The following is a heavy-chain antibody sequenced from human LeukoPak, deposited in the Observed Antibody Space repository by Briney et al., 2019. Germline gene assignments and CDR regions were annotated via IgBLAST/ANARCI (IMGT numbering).Heavy chain of an antibody. CDR2: IIPIFGTA. V-gene: IGHV1-69*13. Sequence: SVKVSYKASGGTFSSYAISWVRQAPGQGLEWMGGIIPIFGTANYAQKFQGRVTITADESTNTAYMELSSLRSEDTAVYYCARSITIFGVVPDYYGMDVWGQGTTVTVSS. CDR3: ARSITIFGVVPDYYGMDV. J-gene: IGHJ6*02. CDR1: GGTFSSYA. D-gene: IGHD3-3*01.